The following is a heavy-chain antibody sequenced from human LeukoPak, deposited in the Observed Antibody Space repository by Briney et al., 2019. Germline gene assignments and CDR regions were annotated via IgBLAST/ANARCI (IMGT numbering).Heavy chain of an antibody. J-gene: IGHJ4*02. CDR1: GFTFSSYI. Sequence: GGSLRLSCAASGFTFSSYIMNWVRQAPGKGLEWVASISRNSTYIHYADSVKGRFTISRDNARNSLFLQMNSLRAEDPAIYYCASDEGNYFDYWGQGTLVTVSS. V-gene: IGHV3-21*01. CDR2: ISRNSTYI. CDR3: ASDEGNYFDY.